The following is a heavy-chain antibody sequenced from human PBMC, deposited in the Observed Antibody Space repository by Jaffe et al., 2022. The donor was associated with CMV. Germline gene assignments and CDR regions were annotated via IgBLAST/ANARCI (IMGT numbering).Heavy chain of an antibody. J-gene: IGHJ5*02. CDR3: ARDLSAIAAAATS. V-gene: IGHV1-69*09. CDR2: IIPILGIA. D-gene: IGHD6-13*01. Sequence: QVQLVQSGAEVKKPGSSVKVSCKASGGTFSSYAISWVRQAPGQGLEWMGRIIPILGIANYAQKFQGRVTITADKSTSTAYMELSSLRSEDTAVYYCARDLSAIAAAATSWGQGTLVTVSS. CDR1: GGTFSSYA.